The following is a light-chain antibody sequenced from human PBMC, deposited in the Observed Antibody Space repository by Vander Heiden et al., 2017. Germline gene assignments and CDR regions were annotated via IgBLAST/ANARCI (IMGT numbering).Light chain of an antibody. V-gene: IGLV2-14*01. CDR1: SSDVGGYNY. Sequence: QSALPHPASVSGSPGQSITISCTGTSSDVGGYNYVSWYQQQPGKAPKLMIYDVSNRPSGVSNRFSGSKSGNTASLTISGLQAEDEADYYCSSYTSSSTVVFGGGTKLTVL. J-gene: IGLJ2*01. CDR3: SSYTSSSTVV. CDR2: DVS.